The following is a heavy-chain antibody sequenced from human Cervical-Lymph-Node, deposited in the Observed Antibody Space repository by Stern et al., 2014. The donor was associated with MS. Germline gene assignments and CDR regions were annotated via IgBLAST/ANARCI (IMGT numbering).Heavy chain of an antibody. J-gene: IGHJ6*02. V-gene: IGHV3-43*01. Sequence: VQLVESGGAVVQPGGSLRLSCAATGFNFDDYTMHWVRQVPGKGLEWVALTTWDRHRSDYRKSVKGRFTISRDNSKRSLYLQMNSLTIEDSALYYCVKGDDFYGMDVWGQGATVTVS. CDR1: GFNFDDYT. CDR2: TTWDRHRS. CDR3: VKGDDFYGMDV.